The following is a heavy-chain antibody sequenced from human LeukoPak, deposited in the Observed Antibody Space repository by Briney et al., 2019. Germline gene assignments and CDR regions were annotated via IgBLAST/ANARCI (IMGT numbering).Heavy chain of an antibody. Sequence: ASVKVSCKTSGYTFTLYYMLCVRQAPGQGLEWMGWINPTSGATNYAQKFQGRVTMTKDTSISTAYMALSRLRSDDTAVYYCARYPPDCKTTDCRPGDWFDPWGQGTLVTVSP. D-gene: IGHD2/OR15-2a*01. CDR3: ARYPPDCKTTDCRPGDWFDP. J-gene: IGHJ5*02. V-gene: IGHV1-2*02. CDR1: GYTFTLYY. CDR2: INPTSGAT.